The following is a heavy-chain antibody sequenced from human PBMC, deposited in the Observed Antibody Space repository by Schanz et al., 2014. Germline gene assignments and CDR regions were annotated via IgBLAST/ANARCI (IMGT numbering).Heavy chain of an antibody. CDR1: GDTFSKYN. Sequence: QVQLVQSGPEVKKPGSSVKVSCQAFGDTFSKYNIMWVRQVPGQGLEWMGIVNPSVRGTHFAREFQGRVTVTSDTSTSTVYMDLRSLRSEDTAVYYCARDGVDAAAGGNYWGQGTLVTVSS. D-gene: IGHD6-13*01. J-gene: IGHJ4*02. V-gene: IGHV1-46*03. CDR3: ARDGVDAAAGGNY. CDR2: VNPSVRGT.